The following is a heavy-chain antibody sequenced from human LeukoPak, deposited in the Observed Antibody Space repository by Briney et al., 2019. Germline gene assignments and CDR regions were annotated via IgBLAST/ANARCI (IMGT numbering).Heavy chain of an antibody. CDR3: ARDCELWFGELLSSIIDY. Sequence: ASVKVSCKASGYTFTGYYMHWVRQAPGQGREWMGRINPNSGGTNYAQKFQGRVTMTRDTSISTAYMELSRLRSDDTALYYCARDCELWFGELLSSIIDYWGQGTLVTVSS. D-gene: IGHD3-10*01. J-gene: IGHJ4*02. CDR2: INPNSGGT. V-gene: IGHV1-2*06. CDR1: GYTFTGYY.